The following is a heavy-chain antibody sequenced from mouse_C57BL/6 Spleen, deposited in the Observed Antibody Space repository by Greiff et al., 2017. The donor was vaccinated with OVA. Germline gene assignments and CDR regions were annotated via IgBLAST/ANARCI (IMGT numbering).Heavy chain of an antibody. Sequence: DVQLQESGGGLVQPGGSMKLSCVASGFTFSNYWMNWVRQSPEKGLEWVAQIRLKSDNYATHYAESVKGRFTISRDDSKSSVYLQMNNLRAEDTGIYYCTGVLLLRSYAMDYWGQGTSVTVSS. V-gene: IGHV6-3*01. D-gene: IGHD1-1*01. CDR1: GFTFSNYW. CDR2: IRLKSDNYAT. CDR3: TGVLLLRSYAMDY. J-gene: IGHJ4*01.